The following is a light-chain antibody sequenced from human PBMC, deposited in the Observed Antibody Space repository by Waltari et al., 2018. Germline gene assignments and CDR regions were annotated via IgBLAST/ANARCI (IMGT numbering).Light chain of an antibody. CDR3: NSYAGSNSVL. CDR1: SSAVGGYNC. V-gene: IGLV2-8*01. J-gene: IGLJ2*01. Sequence: QSALTQPPSASGSPGQSVTISCTGTSSAVGGYNCVSWYQQHPGKAPQLMIYDVSKRPSGVPDRFSGSKSGNTAYLTVSGLQAEDEADYYCNSYAGSNSVLFGAGTKLTVL. CDR2: DVS.